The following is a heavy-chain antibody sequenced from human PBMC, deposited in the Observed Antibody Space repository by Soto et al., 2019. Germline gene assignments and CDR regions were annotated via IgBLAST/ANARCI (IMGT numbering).Heavy chain of an antibody. CDR1: GFTFIDYY. CDR3: ASGAYGSGSSQNWFDP. CDR2: ISSSSSYT. Sequence: GGSLRLSCAASGFTFIDYYMSWIRQAPGKGLEWVSYISSSSSYTNYADSVKGRFTISRDNAKNSLYLQMNSLRAEDTAVYYCASGAYGSGSSQNWFDPWGQGTLVTVSS. D-gene: IGHD3-10*01. J-gene: IGHJ5*02. V-gene: IGHV3-11*06.